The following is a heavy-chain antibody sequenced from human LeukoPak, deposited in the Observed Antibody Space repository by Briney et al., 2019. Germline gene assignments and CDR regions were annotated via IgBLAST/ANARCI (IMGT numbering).Heavy chain of an antibody. V-gene: IGHV4-39*01. CDR2: IDHSGNT. Sequence: KPSETLSLTCNVSGGSIGSRSFYWGWIRQPPGQGLEFIGSIDHSGNTNYNSSLKSRVTISADTSRNQFSLKLRSVTAADTAVYYCARRTSGGYSGYNDRWGLGTLVTVSS. D-gene: IGHD5-12*01. CDR3: ARRTSGGYSGYNDR. CDR1: GGSIGSRSFY. J-gene: IGHJ5*02.